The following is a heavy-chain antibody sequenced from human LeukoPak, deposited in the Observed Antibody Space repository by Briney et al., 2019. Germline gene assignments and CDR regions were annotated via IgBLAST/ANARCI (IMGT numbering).Heavy chain of an antibody. D-gene: IGHD5-24*01. CDR1: GFTFSSYA. CDR3: AKDPADRGDGYNYFDY. J-gene: IGHJ4*02. CDR2: ISGSGGST. V-gene: IGHV3-23*01. Sequence: GGSLRLSCAASGFTFSSYAMSWVRQAPGKGLEWVSAISGSGGSTYYADSVKGRFTISRDNSKNTLYLQMNSLRAEDTAVYYCAKDPADRGDGYNYFDYWGQGTLVTVSS.